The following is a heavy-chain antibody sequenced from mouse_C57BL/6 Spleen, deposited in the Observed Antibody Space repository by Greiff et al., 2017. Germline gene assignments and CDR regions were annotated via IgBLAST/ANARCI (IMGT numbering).Heavy chain of an antibody. J-gene: IGHJ1*03. CDR1: GYAFSSSW. CDR2: IYPGDGDT. Sequence: QVTLKVSGPELVKPGASVKISCKASGYAFSSSWMNWVKQRPGKGLEWIGRIYPGDGDTNYNGKFKGKATLTADKSSSTAYMQLSSLTSEDSAVYFCARSTVVAHWDFDVWGTGTTVTGSS. D-gene: IGHD1-1*01. V-gene: IGHV1-82*01. CDR3: ARSTVVAHWDFDV.